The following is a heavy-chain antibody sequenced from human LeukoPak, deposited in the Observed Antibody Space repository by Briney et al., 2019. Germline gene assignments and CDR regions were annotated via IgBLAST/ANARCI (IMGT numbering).Heavy chain of an antibody. V-gene: IGHV3-30*02. Sequence: DPGGSPRLSCAASGFTFSSYGMHWVRQAPGKGLEWVAFIRYDGSNKYYADSVKGRFTISRDNSKNTLYLQMNSPRAEDTAVYYCAKGGIAAAGTDYWGQGTLVTVSS. D-gene: IGHD6-13*01. CDR2: IRYDGSNK. J-gene: IGHJ4*02. CDR3: AKGGIAAAGTDY. CDR1: GFTFSSYG.